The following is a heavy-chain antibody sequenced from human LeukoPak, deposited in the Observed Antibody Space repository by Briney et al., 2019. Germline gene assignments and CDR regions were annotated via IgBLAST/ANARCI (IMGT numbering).Heavy chain of an antibody. CDR1: GFTFSNYW. Sequence: GGSLRLSCAASGFTFSNYWMSWVRQAPRKGLEWVAIINEDGSTKYYVDSLKGRFVISRDNAKNSLYLQMNSLRAEDTAVYYCARDHPSDYWGQGTLVTVSS. V-gene: IGHV3-7*03. CDR3: ARDHPSDY. CDR2: INEDGSTK. J-gene: IGHJ4*02.